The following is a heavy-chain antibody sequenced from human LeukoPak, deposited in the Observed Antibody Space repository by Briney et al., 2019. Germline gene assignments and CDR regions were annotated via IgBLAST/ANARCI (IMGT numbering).Heavy chain of an antibody. CDR3: ARVVTYYDILTGNNWFDP. J-gene: IGHJ5*02. CDR2: ISSSSSTI. V-gene: IGHV3-48*01. D-gene: IGHD3-9*01. Sequence: PGGSLRLSCAASGFTFGHYSMNWVRQAPGKGLEWVSYISSSSSTIYYADSVKGRFTISRDNAKNSLYLQMNSLRAEDSAVYYCARVVTYYDILTGNNWFDPWGQGTLVTVSS. CDR1: GFTFGHYS.